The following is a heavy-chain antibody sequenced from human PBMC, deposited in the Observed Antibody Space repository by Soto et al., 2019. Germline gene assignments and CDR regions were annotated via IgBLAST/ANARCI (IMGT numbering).Heavy chain of an antibody. CDR3: AKELSSRLQLWFLGS. J-gene: IGHJ5*02. CDR2: ISYDGSNK. Sequence: QVHLVESGGGVVQPGRSLRLSCAASGFTFSSYGMHWVRQAPGKGLEWVTFISYDGSNKYYADSVKGRFTISRDNSKNTLYLQMNSLRAEDTAVYYCAKELSSRLQLWFLGSWGQGTLVTVSS. D-gene: IGHD5-18*01. CDR1: GFTFSSYG. V-gene: IGHV3-30*18.